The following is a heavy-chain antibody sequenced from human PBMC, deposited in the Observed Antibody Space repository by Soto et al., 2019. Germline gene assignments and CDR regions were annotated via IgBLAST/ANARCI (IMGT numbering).Heavy chain of an antibody. D-gene: IGHD1-26*01. CDR3: VAIFKGSYFIGAFDI. CDR2: ISYDGSNK. V-gene: IGHV3-30-3*01. CDR1: GFTFSSYA. Sequence: TGGSLRLSCAASGFTFSSYAMHWVRQAPGKGLEWVAVISYDGSNKYYADSVKGRFTISRDNSKNTLYLQMNSLRAEDTAVYYCVAIFKGSYFIGAFDIWGQGTMVTVSS. J-gene: IGHJ3*02.